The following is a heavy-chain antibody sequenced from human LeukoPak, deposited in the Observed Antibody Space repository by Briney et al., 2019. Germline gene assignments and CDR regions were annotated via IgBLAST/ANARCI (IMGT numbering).Heavy chain of an antibody. D-gene: IGHD3-22*01. CDR3: ARAVVLAYYYDSSGYLYNWFDP. Sequence: SETLSLTCTVSGGSLSSYYWSWIRQPAGKGMVWIGRIYTSGRTNYNPSLKSRVTMSVDTSKNQFSLKLSSVTAADTAVYYCARAVVLAYYYDSSGYLYNWFDPWGQGTLVTVSS. CDR2: IYTSGRT. CDR1: GGSLSSYY. J-gene: IGHJ5*02. V-gene: IGHV4-4*07.